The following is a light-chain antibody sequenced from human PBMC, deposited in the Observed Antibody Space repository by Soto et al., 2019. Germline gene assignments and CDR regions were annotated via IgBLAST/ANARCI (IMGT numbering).Light chain of an antibody. CDR3: MQSLLTWT. CDR2: LGS. J-gene: IGKJ1*01. CDR1: QSLLHWNGYTY. Sequence: DIVMTQSPLSLPVTPGEPASISCRSSQSLLHWNGYTYLDWYLQKPGQSPQLLIYLGSNRASGVPDRFSASGSGTDFTLKISRVEAEDVGVYYCMQSLLTWTFGQGTKVEIK. V-gene: IGKV2-28*01.